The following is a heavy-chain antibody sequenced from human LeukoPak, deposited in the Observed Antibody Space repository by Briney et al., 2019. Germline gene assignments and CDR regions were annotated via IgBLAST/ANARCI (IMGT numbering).Heavy chain of an antibody. D-gene: IGHD2-2*01. J-gene: IGHJ4*02. Sequence: SETLSLTCTVSGDSIRSYYWSLIRQPPRKGLEWIWYIYYSGSTKYNPSLKSRVTISVDTSKNQFSLKLSSVTAADTAVYYCASEYCSSATCRFDYWGQGTLVTVSS. V-gene: IGHV4-59*01. CDR2: IYYSGST. CDR3: ASEYCSSATCRFDY. CDR1: GDSIRSYY.